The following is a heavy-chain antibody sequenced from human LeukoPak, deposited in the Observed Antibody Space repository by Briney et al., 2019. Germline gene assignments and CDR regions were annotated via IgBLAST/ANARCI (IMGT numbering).Heavy chain of an antibody. CDR2: IYHSGST. CDR3: ASGGYYYDSSGQFDY. CDR1: GGSISSSNW. Sequence: SGTLSLTCAVSGGSISSSNWWSWVRQPPGKGLEWIGEIYHSGSTNYNPSLKSRVTISVDKSKNQFSLKLSSVTAADTAVYYCASGGYYYDSSGQFDYWGQGTLVTVSS. V-gene: IGHV4-4*02. D-gene: IGHD3-22*01. J-gene: IGHJ4*02.